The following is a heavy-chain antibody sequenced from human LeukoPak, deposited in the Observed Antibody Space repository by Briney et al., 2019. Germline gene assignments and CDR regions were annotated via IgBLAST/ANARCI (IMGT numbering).Heavy chain of an antibody. V-gene: IGHV3-11*06. CDR1: GFTFSDYY. CDR2: ISSSSSYT. CDR3: ARDPGYNWKRVNWFDP. J-gene: IGHJ5*02. Sequence: GGSLRLSCAASGFTFSDYYMSWIRQAPGKGLEWVSYISSSSSYTNYADSVKGRFTIPRDNAKNSLYLQMNSLRAEDTAVYYCARDPGYNWKRVNWFDPWGQGTLVTVSS. D-gene: IGHD1-1*01.